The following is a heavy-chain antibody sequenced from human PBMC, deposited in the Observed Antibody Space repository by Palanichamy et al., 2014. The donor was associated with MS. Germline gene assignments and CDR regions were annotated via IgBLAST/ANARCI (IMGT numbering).Heavy chain of an antibody. CDR3: AREALYHSYYYGLDV. J-gene: IGHJ6*02. D-gene: IGHD2-2*02. CDR1: GGSISSGNW. Sequence: QVQLQESGPGLVKPSGTLSLNCAVSGGSISSGNWWSWVRQPPGKGLEWIGKVYHNGSTNYNPSLKSRVTISVDKSKNQFSLKLSSVAAADTVVYYCAREALYHSYYYGLDVWGQGTTVTVSS. V-gene: IGHV4-4*02. CDR2: VYHNGST.